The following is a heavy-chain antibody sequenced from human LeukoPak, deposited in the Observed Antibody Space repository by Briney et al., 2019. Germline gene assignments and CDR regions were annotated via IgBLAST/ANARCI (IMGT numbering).Heavy chain of an antibody. D-gene: IGHD2-2*01. CDR3: AKGYCSSTSCLKTD. CDR2: ISGSSSYI. V-gene: IGHV3-21*01. Sequence: PGGSLRLSCAASGFTFSSYSMNWVRQAPGKGLEWVSFISGSSSYIYYADSVKGRFTISRDNSKNTLFLQMNSLRVEDTAVYYCAKGYCSSTSCLKTDWGQGTLVTVSS. CDR1: GFTFSSYS. J-gene: IGHJ4*02.